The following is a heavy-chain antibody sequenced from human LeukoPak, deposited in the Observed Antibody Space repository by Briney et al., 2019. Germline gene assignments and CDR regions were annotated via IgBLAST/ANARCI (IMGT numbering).Heavy chain of an antibody. J-gene: IGHJ5*02. V-gene: IGHV3-74*01. CDR1: GFTFSSYW. CDR3: ARLGRRLGGSGSYYNPTLFDP. CDR2: INSDGSST. D-gene: IGHD3-10*01. Sequence: GGSLRLSCAASGFTFSSYWMHRVRQAPGKGLVWVSRINSDGSSTSYADSVKGRFTISRDNAKNTLYLQMNSLRAEDTAVYYCARLGRRLGGSGSYYNPTLFDPWGQGTLVTVSS.